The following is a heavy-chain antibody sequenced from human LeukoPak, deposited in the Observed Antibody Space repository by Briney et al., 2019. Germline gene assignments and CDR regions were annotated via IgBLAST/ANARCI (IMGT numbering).Heavy chain of an antibody. CDR1: GGSISSYY. Sequence: PSETLSLTCTVSGGSISSYYWSWIRQPPGKGLEWIGYIYYSGSTNYNPSLKSRVTISVDTSKNQFSLKLSSVTAADTAVYYSARHRSSGWYSRRNYYYYMDVWGKGTTVTVSS. D-gene: IGHD6-19*01. J-gene: IGHJ6*03. V-gene: IGHV4-59*08. CDR3: ARHRSSGWYSRRNYYYYMDV. CDR2: IYYSGST.